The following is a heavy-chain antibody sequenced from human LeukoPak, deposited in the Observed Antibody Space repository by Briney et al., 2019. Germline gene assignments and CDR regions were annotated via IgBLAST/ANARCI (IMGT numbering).Heavy chain of an antibody. CDR1: GGTFSSYA. CDR3: ARVPSPYYYDSSGYSY. CDR2: IIPIFGTA. Sequence: SVKVSCKASGGTFSSYAISWVRQAPGQGLEWMGGIIPIFGTANYAQKFQGRVTITADESTSTAYMELSSLRSEDTAVYHCARVPSPYYYDSSGYSYWGQGTLVTVSS. V-gene: IGHV1-69*13. D-gene: IGHD3-22*01. J-gene: IGHJ4*02.